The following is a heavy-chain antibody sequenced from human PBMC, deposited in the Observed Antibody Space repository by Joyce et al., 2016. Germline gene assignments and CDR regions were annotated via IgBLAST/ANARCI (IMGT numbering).Heavy chain of an antibody. CDR2: INPDRGDT. CDR1: GFSISGYY. V-gene: IGHV1-2*02. J-gene: IGHJ4*02. Sequence: QVQLVQSGAEVKNPGASVKVSCKASGFSISGYYIHWVRQDPGQGLEWMGCINPDRGDTIYSQKFPGRVTMTRDTSISTVYLELGRLTSDDTALYYCAREYGGTFYFDYWGQVTLVTVSS. CDR3: AREYGGTFYFDY. D-gene: IGHD4-23*01.